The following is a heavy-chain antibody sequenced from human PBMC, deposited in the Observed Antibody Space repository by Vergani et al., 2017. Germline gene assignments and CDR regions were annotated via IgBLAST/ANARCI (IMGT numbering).Heavy chain of an antibody. V-gene: IGHV3-74*01. J-gene: IGHJ3*02. CDR1: GFTFSGYW. D-gene: IGHD4-17*01. CDR2: INSDGSST. Sequence: EVHLVESGGGLVQPGGSLRLSCAASGFTFSGYWMHWVRQAPGKGLVWVSRINSDGSSTIYADSVKGRFTISRDNAKNTLYLQMNSLRAEDTAVYYCARGEEYGDYSDAFDIWGQGTMVTVSS. CDR3: ARGEEYGDYSDAFDI.